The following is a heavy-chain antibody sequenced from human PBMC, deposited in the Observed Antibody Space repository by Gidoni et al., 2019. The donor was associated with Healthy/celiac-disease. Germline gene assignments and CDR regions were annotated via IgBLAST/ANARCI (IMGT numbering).Heavy chain of an antibody. CDR1: GGSISSYY. Sequence: QVQLQESGPGLVKPSVTLSLTCTVSGGSISSYYWRWIRQPPGKGLEWIGYIYYSGSTNYNPSLKSRVTISVDTSKNQFSLKLSSVTAADTAVYYCARGEQQVLEYYFDYWGQGTLVTVSS. J-gene: IGHJ4*02. CDR2: IYYSGST. CDR3: ARGEQQVLEYYFDY. V-gene: IGHV4-59*01. D-gene: IGHD6-13*01.